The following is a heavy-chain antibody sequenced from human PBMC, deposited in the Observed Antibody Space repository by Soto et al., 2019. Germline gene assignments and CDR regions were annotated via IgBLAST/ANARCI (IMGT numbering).Heavy chain of an antibody. V-gene: IGHV4-38-2*02. J-gene: IGHJ4*02. CDR3: ARESYSGYHSYDY. CDR2: MYHDGNT. D-gene: IGHD5-12*01. CDR1: GYSISSGCI. Sequence: PSETLSLTCAVSGYSISSGCIWGWIRQPPGEGLEWIANMYHDGNTDYTPSLKSRVTMSIDTSKNQFSLKLNSVTAADTAVYYCARESYSGYHSYDYWGQGILVTVSS.